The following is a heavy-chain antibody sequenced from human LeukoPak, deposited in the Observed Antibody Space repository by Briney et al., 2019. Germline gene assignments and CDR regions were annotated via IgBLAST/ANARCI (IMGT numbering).Heavy chain of an antibody. Sequence: GGSLRLSCAASGFTFSSYWMSWVRQARGKGLEWVANIEQDGSEKYYVDSVKGRFTISRDNAKNSLYLQMNSLRAEDTAVYYCARSYYASGSYYWVHYFDYWGQGTLVTVSS. V-gene: IGHV3-7*01. CDR2: IEQDGSEK. CDR3: ARSYYASGSYYWVHYFDY. CDR1: GFTFSSYW. D-gene: IGHD3-10*01. J-gene: IGHJ4*02.